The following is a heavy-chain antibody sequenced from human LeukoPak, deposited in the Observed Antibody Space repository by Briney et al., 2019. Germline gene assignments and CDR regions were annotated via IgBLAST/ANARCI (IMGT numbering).Heavy chain of an antibody. CDR3: ARDGSSSWPPSPQLQKY. D-gene: IGHD6-13*01. J-gene: IGHJ4*02. CDR1: GYTFTSYG. Sequence: ASVKVSCMASGYTFTSYGISWVRQAPGQGLEWMGWISAYNGNTNYAQKLQGRVTMTTDTSTSTAYMELRRLRSDDTAVYYCARDGSSSWPPSPQLQKYWGQGTLVTVSS. V-gene: IGHV1-18*01. CDR2: ISAYNGNT.